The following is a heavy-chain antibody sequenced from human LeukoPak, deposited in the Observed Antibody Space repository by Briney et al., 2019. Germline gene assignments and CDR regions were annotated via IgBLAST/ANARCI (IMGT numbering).Heavy chain of an antibody. Sequence: GASVKVSCKPSGYTFTVNYLHWVRQAPGQGLEWVGWMNPNSGVTVYAQNFQGRVTMTRDTSISTAYMELSSLTSDDTAVYYCTRGAGTSWFDYWGQRSLVTVSS. CDR2: MNPNSGVT. CDR3: TRGAGTSWFDY. D-gene: IGHD2-2*01. J-gene: IGHJ4*02. CDR1: GYTFTVNY. V-gene: IGHV1-2*02.